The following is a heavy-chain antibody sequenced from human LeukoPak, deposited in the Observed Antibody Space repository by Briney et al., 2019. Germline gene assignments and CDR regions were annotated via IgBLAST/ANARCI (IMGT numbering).Heavy chain of an antibody. CDR2: INPNSGGT. J-gene: IGHJ4*02. CDR1: GYTFTSYG. CDR3: AREELGGYYGSGSYSY. D-gene: IGHD3-10*01. V-gene: IGHV1-2*04. Sequence: ASVKVSCKASGYTFTSYGISWVRQAPGQGLEWMGWINPNSGGTNYAQKFQGWVTMTRDTSISTAYMELSRLRSDDTAVYYCAREELGGYYGSGSYSYWGQGTLVTVSS.